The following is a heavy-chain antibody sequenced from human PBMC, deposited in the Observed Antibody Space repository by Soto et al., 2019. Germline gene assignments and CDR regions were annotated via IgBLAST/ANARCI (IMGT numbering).Heavy chain of an antibody. V-gene: IGHV4-4*07. J-gene: IGHJ6*02. Sequence: SETLSLTCTVSGGSISSYYWSWIRQPAGKGLEWIGRIYTSGSTNYNPSLKSRVTMSVDTSKNQFSLKLSSVTAADTAVYYCARGYCSGGSCYSGDYYGMDVWGQGTTVTVS. CDR2: IYTSGST. D-gene: IGHD2-15*01. CDR3: ARGYCSGGSCYSGDYYGMDV. CDR1: GGSISSYY.